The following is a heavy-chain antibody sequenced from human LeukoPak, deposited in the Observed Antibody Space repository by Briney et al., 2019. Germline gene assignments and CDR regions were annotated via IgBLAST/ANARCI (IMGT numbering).Heavy chain of an antibody. V-gene: IGHV4-31*03. CDR1: GGSITRGGYY. Sequence: PSQTLSLTCSVSGGSITRGGYYWSWVRQHPGKGLEWIGYIYHSGTTLYNPSLKSRVTMSVDTSKNQFSLRLNSVTAADTAVYYCARGKFGELYYFEYWGQGTLVTVSS. D-gene: IGHD3-10*01. CDR3: ARGKFGELYYFEY. CDR2: IYHSGTT. J-gene: IGHJ4*02.